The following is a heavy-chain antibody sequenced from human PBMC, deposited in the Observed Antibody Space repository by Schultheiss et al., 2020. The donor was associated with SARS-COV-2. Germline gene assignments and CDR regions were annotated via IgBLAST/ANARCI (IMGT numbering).Heavy chain of an antibody. J-gene: IGHJ4*02. V-gene: IGHV1-46*01. CDR2: INPSGGST. D-gene: IGHD4-17*01. CDR1: GYTFTGYY. Sequence: ASVKVSCKASGYTFTGYYMHWVRQAPGQGLEWMGIINPSGGSTSYAQKLQGRVTMTTDTSTSTAYMELRSLRSDDTAVYYCARDAECDYGDYVCYFDYWGQGTLVTVSS. CDR3: ARDAECDYGDYVCYFDY.